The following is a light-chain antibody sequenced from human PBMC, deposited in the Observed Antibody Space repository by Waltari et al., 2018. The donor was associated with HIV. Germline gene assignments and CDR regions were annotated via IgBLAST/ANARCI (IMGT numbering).Light chain of an antibody. CDR3: QSYDNSLSAWV. CDR1: SSNLGLGSD. CDR2: DNI. Sequence: QSVLTQPPPVSGAPGQRVTNSCTGSSSNLGLGSDVQWYPQLPGTAPKLLVYDNINRPSGVPDRFSGSKSGISASLAITGLQAEDEANYYCQSYDNSLSAWVFGGGTKVTVL. J-gene: IGLJ3*02. V-gene: IGLV1-40*01.